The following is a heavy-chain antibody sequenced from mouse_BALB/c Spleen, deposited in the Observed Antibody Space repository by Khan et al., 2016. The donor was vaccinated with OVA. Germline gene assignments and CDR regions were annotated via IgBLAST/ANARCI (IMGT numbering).Heavy chain of an antibody. V-gene: IGHV9-3-1*01. J-gene: IGHJ4*01. CDR2: INTYTGEP. D-gene: IGHD1-2*01. Sequence: QIQLVQSGPELKKPGETVKISCKASGYTFTNYGMNWVKQAPGKGLKWMGWINTYTGEPTYADDFKGRFAFSLETSASTAYLQIHNLKNEDTATYFCAIEDGYLYAMDYWGQGTSVTVSS. CDR1: GYTFTNYG. CDR3: AIEDGYLYAMDY.